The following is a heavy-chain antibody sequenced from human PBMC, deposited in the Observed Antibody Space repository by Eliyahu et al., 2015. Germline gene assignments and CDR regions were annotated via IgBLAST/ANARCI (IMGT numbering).Heavy chain of an antibody. Sequence: EVQLVESGGGLVKPGGSLXLXXVTXXFTFRTXAMNWVRQAPEKGLELVASISPRGTYKYYSDSVTGRLTISRDDAKSSLYLQMNSLRVEDTAIYYCARDLTGESGYLGYWGQGTPVTVSA. J-gene: IGHJ4*02. D-gene: IGHD3-9*01. CDR3: ARDLTGESGYLGY. V-gene: IGHV3-21*02. CDR1: XFTFRTXA. CDR2: ISPRGTYK.